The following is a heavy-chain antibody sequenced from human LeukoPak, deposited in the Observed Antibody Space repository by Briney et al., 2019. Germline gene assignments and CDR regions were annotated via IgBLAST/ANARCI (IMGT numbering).Heavy chain of an antibody. CDR2: IYYSGST. Sequence: SEILSLTCTVSGGSISSYYWSWIRQPPGKGLEWIGYIYYSGSTNYNPSLKSRVTISVDTSKNQFSLKLSSVTAADTAVYYRARVIRAGSYAFDIWGQGTMVTVSS. CDR3: ARVIRAGSYAFDI. CDR1: GGSISSYY. V-gene: IGHV4-59*01. J-gene: IGHJ3*02. D-gene: IGHD3-16*02.